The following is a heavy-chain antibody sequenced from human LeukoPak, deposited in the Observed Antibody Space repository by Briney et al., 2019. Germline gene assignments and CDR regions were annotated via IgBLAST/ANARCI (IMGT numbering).Heavy chain of an antibody. CDR2: IKQDGSEK. D-gene: IGHD6-19*01. Sequence: GGSLRLSCAASGFTFSSYWMSWVRQAPGKGLEWVANIKQDGSEKYYMDSVKGRFTISRDNAKNSLYLQMNSLRAEDTAVYYCARDSVGSGWPYYYYYGMDVWGQGTTVTVSS. CDR1: GFTFSSYW. V-gene: IGHV3-7*01. CDR3: ARDSVGSGWPYYYYYGMDV. J-gene: IGHJ6*02.